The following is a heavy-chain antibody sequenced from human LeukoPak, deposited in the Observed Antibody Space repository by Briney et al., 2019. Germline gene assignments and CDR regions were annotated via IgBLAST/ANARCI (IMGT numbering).Heavy chain of an antibody. J-gene: IGHJ4*02. CDR3: PRDHYYQDTSCYYASNY. Sequence: GGSLRLSCAASGFTFSTYSMNWVRQAPGKGLEWVSSISSSSSYIYYADLVKGRFTISRDNAKNSLYLQMNSLRPEDTAVYYCPRDHYYQDTSCYYASNYWGQGTLVTVSS. CDR2: ISSSSSYI. V-gene: IGHV3-21*01. CDR1: GFTFSTYS. D-gene: IGHD3-22*01.